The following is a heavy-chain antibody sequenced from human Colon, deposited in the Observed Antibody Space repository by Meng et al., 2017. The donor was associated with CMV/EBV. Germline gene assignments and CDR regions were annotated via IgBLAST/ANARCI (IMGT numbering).Heavy chain of an antibody. CDR2: IYWDDDK. D-gene: IGHD3-10*01. V-gene: IGHV2-5*02. Sequence: QITLKASVPTLVKAKQTLPLTLTFSGFPLSTIVMGVGWIRQPPGKALEWLGVIYWDDDKRYSPSLKSRLTITKDTSKNQVVLTMTNLDPLDTATYYCAHRPYGSGSYFFDYWGQGTLVTVSS. J-gene: IGHJ4*02. CDR3: AHRPYGSGSYFFDY. CDR1: GFPLSTIVMG.